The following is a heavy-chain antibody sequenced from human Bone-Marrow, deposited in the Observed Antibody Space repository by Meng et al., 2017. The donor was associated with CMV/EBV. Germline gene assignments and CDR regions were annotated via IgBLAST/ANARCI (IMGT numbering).Heavy chain of an antibody. D-gene: IGHD3-3*01. CDR1: GFTFDDYA. V-gene: IGHV3-9*01. CDR2: ISWNSGSI. J-gene: IGHJ4*02. CDR3: GSGYNDY. Sequence: SLKISCAASGFTFDDYAMHWVRQAPGKGLEWVSGISWNSGSIGYADSVKGRFTISRDNAKNSLYLQMNSLRAEDTALYYCGSGYNDYWGQGTLVTVSS.